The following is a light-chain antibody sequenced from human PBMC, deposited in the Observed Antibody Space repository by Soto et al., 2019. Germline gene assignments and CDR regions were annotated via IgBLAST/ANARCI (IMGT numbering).Light chain of an antibody. J-gene: IGLJ2*01. CDR2: DVT. Sequence: QSALTQPRSVSGSPGQSVTISCTGTNSDVGTYNYVSWYQQHPGKAPKLIIYDVTKRPSGVPDRFSGSKSGNTASLIISGLQAAEDADYYCCCCSYAGSSSFRVLFGGGTQLTVL. V-gene: IGLV2-11*01. CDR3: CSYAGSSSFRVL. CDR1: NSDVGTYNY.